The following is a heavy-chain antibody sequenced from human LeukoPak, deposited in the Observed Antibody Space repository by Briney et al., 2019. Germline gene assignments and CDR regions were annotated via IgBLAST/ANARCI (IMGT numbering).Heavy chain of an antibody. CDR1: GFTFDDYA. D-gene: IGHD3-22*01. V-gene: IGHV3-9*01. Sequence: GGSLRLSCAASGFTFDDYAMHWVRQAPGKGLEWVSGISLNSGSIGYADSVKGRFTISRDNAKNSLYLQMNSLRAEDTALYYCAKLHYYDSSGYYTGDYWGQGTLVTVSS. CDR3: AKLHYYDSSGYYTGDY. CDR2: ISLNSGSI. J-gene: IGHJ4*02.